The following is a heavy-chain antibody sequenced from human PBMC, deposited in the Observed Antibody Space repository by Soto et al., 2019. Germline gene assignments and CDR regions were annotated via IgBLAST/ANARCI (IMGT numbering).Heavy chain of an antibody. CDR3: ARVRYTDYVGNYNNGMDV. Sequence: QVQLVQSGAEVKKPGSSVKLSCKASGGTLSNYAFTWVRQAPGQGLEWMGGIIPIFNTANYAQKFQGRVTITADESTSTAYMEVNSLRSEDTAVYYCARVRYTDYVGNYNNGMDVWGQGATVTVSS. V-gene: IGHV1-69*01. D-gene: IGHD4-17*01. CDR2: IIPIFNTA. J-gene: IGHJ6*02. CDR1: GGTLSNYA.